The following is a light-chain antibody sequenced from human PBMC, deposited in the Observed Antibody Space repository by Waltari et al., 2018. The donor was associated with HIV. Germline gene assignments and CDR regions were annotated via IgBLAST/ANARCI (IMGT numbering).Light chain of an antibody. CDR2: YDS. CDR1: NIGSKS. J-gene: IGLJ2*01. V-gene: IGLV3-21*04. CDR3: QVWDSSSHVV. Sequence: SYVLTQPPSVSVAPGKTARITCGGNNIGSKSVHWYQQKPGQAPVLVIYYDSDRPSGIPERFSGSNSGNTATLTISRVEAGDEADYYCQVWDSSSHVVFGGGTKLTVL.